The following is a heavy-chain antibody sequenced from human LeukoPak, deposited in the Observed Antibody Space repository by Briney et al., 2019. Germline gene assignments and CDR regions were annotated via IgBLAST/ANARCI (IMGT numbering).Heavy chain of an antibody. Sequence: GGSLRLSCAASGFTFGDYAMHWVRQAPGKGLEWVSGISWNSGSIGYADSVKGRFTISRDNAKNSLYLQMNSLRAEDTALYYCAKSDHYDILTGYPGYWGQGTLVTVSS. CDR1: GFTFGDYA. CDR2: ISWNSGSI. J-gene: IGHJ4*02. D-gene: IGHD3-9*01. V-gene: IGHV3-9*01. CDR3: AKSDHYDILTGYPGY.